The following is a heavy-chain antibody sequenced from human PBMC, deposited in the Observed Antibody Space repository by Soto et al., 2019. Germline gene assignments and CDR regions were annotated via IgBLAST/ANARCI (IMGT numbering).Heavy chain of an antibody. CDR3: ARGTATTRSSMAFDI. V-gene: IGHV1-69*13. D-gene: IGHD5-18*01. Sequence: ASVKVSCKASGGTFSSYAISWVRQAPGQGLEWMGGIIPIFGTANYAQKFQGRVTITADESTSTAYMELSSLRSEDTAVYYCARGTATTRSSMAFDIWGQGTMVTVSS. CDR2: IIPIFGTA. J-gene: IGHJ3*02. CDR1: GGTFSSYA.